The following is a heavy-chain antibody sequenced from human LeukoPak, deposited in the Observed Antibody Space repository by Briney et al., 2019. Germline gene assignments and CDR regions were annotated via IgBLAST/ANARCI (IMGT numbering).Heavy chain of an antibody. CDR3: ARGCGSSMSCYGVLDP. D-gene: IGHD3-10*01. Sequence: ASVKVSCKASGYTFTTYAMHWVRQAPGKGLEWMGWINTNTGYPKYAQAFTRRFVFSFDTSVSTAYSQISSLKAEDTAVYYCARGCGSSMSCYGVLDPWGQGTLVTVSS. CDR2: INTNTGYP. J-gene: IGHJ5*02. CDR1: GYTFTTYA. V-gene: IGHV7-4-1*02.